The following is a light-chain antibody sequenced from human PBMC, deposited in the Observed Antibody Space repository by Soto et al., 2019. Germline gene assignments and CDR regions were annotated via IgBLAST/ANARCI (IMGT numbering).Light chain of an antibody. J-gene: IGKJ5*01. Sequence: ENVLTQSPCTLSLSPGERATLSCRASQSVSSRYLAWYQQKPGQAPRLLIYGASSRATGIPDRFSGSGSGTDFTLTISSLGPEDFAVYYCQQRSNWPPAITFGQGTRLEIK. CDR1: QSVSSRY. CDR2: GAS. V-gene: IGKV3D-20*02. CDR3: QQRSNWPPAIT.